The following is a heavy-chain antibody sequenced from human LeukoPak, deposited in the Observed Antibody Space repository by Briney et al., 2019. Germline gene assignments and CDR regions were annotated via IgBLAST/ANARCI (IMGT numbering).Heavy chain of an antibody. CDR2: IKQDGGEK. V-gene: IGHV3-7*01. Sequence: PGGSLRLSCAASGFDFDDYGMTWVRQAPGKGLEWVANIKQDGGEKYYVDSVKGRFTISRDNAKNSLYLQMNSLRAEDTAVYYCARDRRIAAAGPNDYWGQGTLVTVSS. D-gene: IGHD6-13*01. CDR3: ARDRRIAAAGPNDY. CDR1: GFDFDDYG. J-gene: IGHJ4*02.